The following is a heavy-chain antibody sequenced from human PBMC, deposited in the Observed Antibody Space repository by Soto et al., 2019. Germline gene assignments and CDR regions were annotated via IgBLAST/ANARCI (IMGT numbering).Heavy chain of an antibody. CDR3: ARTQADILTGYSSYYGMHX. D-gene: IGHD3-9*01. V-gene: IGHV1-2*02. Sequence: ASVKVSCKASGYTSTGYYMHWVRQAPGQGLEWMGWINPNSGGTNYAQKFQGSVTMTRDTSISTAYMELSRLRSDDTAVYYCARTQADILTGYSSYYGMHXWGQGTTVPVS. J-gene: IGHJ6*02. CDR2: INPNSGGT. CDR1: GYTSTGYY.